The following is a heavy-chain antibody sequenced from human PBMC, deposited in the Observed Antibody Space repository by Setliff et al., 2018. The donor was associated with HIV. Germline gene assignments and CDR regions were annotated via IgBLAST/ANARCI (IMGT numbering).Heavy chain of an antibody. CDR1: GYSISSSYW. CDR3: ARSPLWFGKADWYVDL. D-gene: IGHD3-10*01. V-gene: IGHV4-28*01. J-gene: IGHJ2*01. CDR2: IYNNRGT. Sequence: SETLSLTCAVSGYSISSSYWWGWIRQPPGKGLGWIGYIYNNRGTYYNPSLKSRVTMSVDTSNNQFSLKLRSVTAVDTAVYYCARSPLWFGKADWYVDLWGRGTLVTVSS.